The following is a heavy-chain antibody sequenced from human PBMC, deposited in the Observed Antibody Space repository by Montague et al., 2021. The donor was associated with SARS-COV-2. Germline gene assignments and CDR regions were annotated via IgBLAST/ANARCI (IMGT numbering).Heavy chain of an antibody. J-gene: IGHJ6*02. V-gene: IGHV3-30*04. CDR1: GFTFSSYA. Sequence: SRKISCAASGFTFSSYAMHWVRQAPGKGLEWVAVISYDGSNKYYADSVKGRFTISRDNSKNTLYLQMNSLRAEDTAVYYCARKDYYYGMDVWGQGTTVTVSS. CDR3: ARKDYYYGMDV. CDR2: ISYDGSNK.